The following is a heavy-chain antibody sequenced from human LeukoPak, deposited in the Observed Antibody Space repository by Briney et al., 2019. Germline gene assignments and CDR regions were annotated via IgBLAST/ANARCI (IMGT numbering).Heavy chain of an antibody. CDR1: GFTFSSYA. D-gene: IGHD3-22*01. V-gene: IGHV3-23*01. CDR3: ALHYYDSSGYPYYFDY. Sequence: PGGSLRLSCAASGFTFSSYAMSWVRRAPGKGLEWVSAISGSGGSTYYADSVKGRFTISRDNSKNTLYLQMNSLRAEDTAVYYCALHYYDSSGYPYYFDYWGQGTLVTVSS. J-gene: IGHJ4*02. CDR2: ISGSGGST.